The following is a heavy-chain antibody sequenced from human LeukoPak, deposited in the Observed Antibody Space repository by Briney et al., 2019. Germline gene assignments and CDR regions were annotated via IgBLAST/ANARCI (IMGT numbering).Heavy chain of an antibody. V-gene: IGHV4-59*01. D-gene: IGHD6-13*01. Sequence: SETLSLTCSVSGASIRSFYWSWIRQPPGKGLEWIGHISYSGSTKYNPSLKSRATMSADTSKSQLSLRLDSVTAADTAVYFCAQQVVGTSDTFDIWGQGTMVTVSS. J-gene: IGHJ3*02. CDR2: ISYSGST. CDR3: AQQVVGTSDTFDI. CDR1: GASIRSFY.